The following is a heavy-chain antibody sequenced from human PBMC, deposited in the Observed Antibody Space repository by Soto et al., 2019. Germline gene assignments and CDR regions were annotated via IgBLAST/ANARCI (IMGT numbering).Heavy chain of an antibody. D-gene: IGHD3-10*01. Sequence: QVQLQQWGAGLLKPSETLSLTCAVYDGSFSGYYWSWIRQPPGKRLEWIGEINHSGSTNYNPSLKSRVPXSXDXXKEQFSLKLSSVTAADTAVYYCARVSGIYYYGMDVWGQGTTVTVSS. CDR2: INHSGST. CDR1: DGSFSGYY. V-gene: IGHV4-34*01. J-gene: IGHJ6*02. CDR3: ARVSGIYYYGMDV.